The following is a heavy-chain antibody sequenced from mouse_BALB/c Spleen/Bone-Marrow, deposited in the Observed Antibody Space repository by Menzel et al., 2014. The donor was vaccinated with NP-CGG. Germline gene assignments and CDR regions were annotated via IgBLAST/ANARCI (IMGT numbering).Heavy chain of an antibody. V-gene: IGHV3-5*02. CDR2: IYYSGTI. CDR1: GISITTGNYR. CDR3: ARGYDYFDY. D-gene: IGHD2-2*01. J-gene: IGHJ2*01. Sequence: EVKLVESGPGLVKPSQTVSLTCTVTGISITTGNYRWSWIRQFPGNKLEWIGYIYYSGTITYNPSLTSRTTITRGTSKNQFFLEMNSLTAEDTATYYCARGYDYFDYWGQGTTLTVSS.